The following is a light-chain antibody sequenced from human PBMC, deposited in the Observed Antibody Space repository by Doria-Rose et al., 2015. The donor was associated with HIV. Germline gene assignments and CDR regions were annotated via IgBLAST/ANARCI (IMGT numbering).Light chain of an antibody. CDR2: DVS. J-gene: IGLJ1*01. CDR1: SSDVGGFGY. CDR3: NSYTTSSTHNYV. V-gene: IGLV2-14*03. Sequence: TQPGSVSGSPGQSITISCTGTSSDVGGFGYVSWYQQHPGKAPKLMIYDVSNRPSGVSNRFSGSKSGDTASLIISGLQAEDEADYYCNSYTTSSTHNYVFGTGTKVTVL.